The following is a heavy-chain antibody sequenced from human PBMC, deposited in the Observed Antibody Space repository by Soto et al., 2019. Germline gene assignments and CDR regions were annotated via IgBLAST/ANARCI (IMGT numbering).Heavy chain of an antibody. V-gene: IGHV1-18*01. J-gene: IGHJ5*02. D-gene: IGHD6-6*01. CDR2: ISAYNGNT. Sequence: ASVKVSCKASGYTFTSYGISWVRQAPGQGLEWMGWISAYNGNTNYAQKLQGRVTISLDTSTNQFSLKLSSVTAADAAVYYCARQREYSTSRLNNWFDPWGQGSLVTVSS. CDR1: GYTFTSYG. CDR3: ARQREYSTSRLNNWFDP.